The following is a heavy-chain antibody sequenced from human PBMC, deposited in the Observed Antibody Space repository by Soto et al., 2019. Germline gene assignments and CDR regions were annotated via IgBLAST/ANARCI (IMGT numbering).Heavy chain of an antibody. CDR2: ISGSGGST. Sequence: EVQLLESGGGLVQPGGSLRLSCAASGFTFSSPAMTWVRQAPGKGLEWVSAISGSGGSTYYADSVKGRFTISRDNSKNTLYLQMNSLRAEDTAVYYCANGYCISTSCYGSMDVWGKGTTVTVSS. J-gene: IGHJ6*04. CDR1: GFTFSSPA. D-gene: IGHD2-2*01. V-gene: IGHV3-23*01. CDR3: ANGYCISTSCYGSMDV.